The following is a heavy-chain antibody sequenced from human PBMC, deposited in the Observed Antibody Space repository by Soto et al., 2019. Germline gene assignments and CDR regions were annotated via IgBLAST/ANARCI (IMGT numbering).Heavy chain of an antibody. J-gene: IGHJ4*02. D-gene: IGHD2-15*01. CDR3: ARTPHY. Sequence: QLQLQESGSGLVKPSQTLSLTCAVSGGSISSGGYSWSWIRQPPGKVLEWIGYIYHTGSTYHNPSLKSRVSIPVDRSKNHSALKLSSVTAGDTVVYYCARTPHYWCQATLVTVSS. CDR1: GGSISSGGYS. V-gene: IGHV4-30-2*01. CDR2: IYHTGST.